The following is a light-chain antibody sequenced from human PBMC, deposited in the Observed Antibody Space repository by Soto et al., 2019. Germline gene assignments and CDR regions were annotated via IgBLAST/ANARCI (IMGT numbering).Light chain of an antibody. J-gene: IGLJ2*01. Sequence: QSALTQPASVSGSPGQSITISCTGTSSDVGGYAYVSWYQQYPDKAPKLVISEVSNRPSGVSPRFSGSRSGNTASLTISGLQAEDEADHYCSSYTSSTTPVFGGGTKLTVL. V-gene: IGLV2-14*01. CDR1: SSDVGGYAY. CDR3: SSYTSSTTPV. CDR2: EVS.